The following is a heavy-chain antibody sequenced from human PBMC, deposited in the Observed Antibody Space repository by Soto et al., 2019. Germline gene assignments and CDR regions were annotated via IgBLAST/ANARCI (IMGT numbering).Heavy chain of an antibody. CDR1: GGSISSYY. Sequence: QVQLQESGPGLVKPSETLSLTCTVSGGSISSYYWSWIRQPPGKGLEWIGYSYYSGSTNYNPSLTSRVTISVDTSKNPFSLKLSSVTAADTAVYYCARDLKSATSWAFDIWGQGTMVTVSS. J-gene: IGHJ3*02. CDR2: SYYSGST. V-gene: IGHV4-59*01. CDR3: ARDLKSATSWAFDI.